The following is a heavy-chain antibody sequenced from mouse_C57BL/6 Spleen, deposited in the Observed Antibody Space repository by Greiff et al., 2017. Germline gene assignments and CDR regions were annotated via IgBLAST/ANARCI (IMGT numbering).Heavy chain of an antibody. CDR2: LDPEDGET. Sequence: VQLMESGAELVKPGASVKLSCTASGLNIKDYYMHWVKQRTEPGLEWIGRLDPEDGETKYDPKFQGKATITADTSSNTAYLQLSSLTSEDTAVNYCARTGSTFCDMDDWGTGTSVTVSS. CDR1: GLNIKDYY. CDR3: ARTGSTFCDMDD. J-gene: IGHJ4*01. D-gene: IGHD1-1*01. V-gene: IGHV14-2*01.